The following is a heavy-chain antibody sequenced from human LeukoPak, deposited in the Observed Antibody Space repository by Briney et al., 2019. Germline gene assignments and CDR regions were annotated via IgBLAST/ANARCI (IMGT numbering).Heavy chain of an antibody. D-gene: IGHD1-7*01. CDR2: IFPADSDA. V-gene: IGHV5-51*01. CDR1: GYSFLSCW. CDR3: ARRGRGTGDAFDI. J-gene: IGHJ3*02. Sequence: GESLKISCQASGYSFLSCWIGWVRQMPGKGLEWMGIIFPADSDARYGPSFQGQVTFSADKSINTAYLQWASLEASDTAMYYCARRGRGTGDAFDIWGQGTMVTVSS.